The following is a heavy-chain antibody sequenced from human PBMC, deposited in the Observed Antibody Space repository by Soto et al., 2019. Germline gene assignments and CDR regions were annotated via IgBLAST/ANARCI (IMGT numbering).Heavy chain of an antibody. J-gene: IGHJ6*02. CDR3: ARARLRDGHSHYYSHGMDV. Sequence: SETLSLTCAVYGGSFSGYYWSWIRQPPGKGLEWIGEINHSGSTNYNPSLKSRVTISVDTSKNQFSLKLSSVTAADTAVYYCARARLRDGHSHYYSHGMDVWGPKTTVTDS. V-gene: IGHV4-34*01. CDR1: GGSFSGYY. D-gene: IGHD3-10*01. CDR2: INHSGST.